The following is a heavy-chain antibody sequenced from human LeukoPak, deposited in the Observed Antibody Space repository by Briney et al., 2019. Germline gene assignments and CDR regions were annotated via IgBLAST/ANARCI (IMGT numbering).Heavy chain of an antibody. CDR2: INSKSGDT. J-gene: IGHJ5*02. CDR1: GYILKDYF. D-gene: IGHD6-25*01. V-gene: IGHV1-2*02. CDR3: ARADSSHNSYSIGYLDP. Sequence: ASVKVSCKASGYILKDYFIHWLRQAPGQGPEWLGWINSKSGDTDYGQQFRGRVNMTRDMAISTIYLELHSLKIDDTAIYYCARADSSHNSYSIGYLDPWGQGSLVTVSS.